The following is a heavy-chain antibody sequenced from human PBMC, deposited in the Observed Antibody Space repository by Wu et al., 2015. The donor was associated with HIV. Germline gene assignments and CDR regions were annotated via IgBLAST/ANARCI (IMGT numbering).Heavy chain of an antibody. Sequence: QVQLVQSGAEVKKPGASVKVSCKASGYTFTGYYIHWVRQAPGQGLECMGWINPKSGGTNYAQQFQGRVTMTRDTSISTAYMELTSLRSDDTAVYFCARDGDIGDYVQFDHWGQGTLVTVSS. J-gene: IGHJ4*02. D-gene: IGHD4-17*01. V-gene: IGHV1-2*02. CDR3: ARDGDIGDYVQFDH. CDR1: GYTFTGYY. CDR2: INPKSGGT.